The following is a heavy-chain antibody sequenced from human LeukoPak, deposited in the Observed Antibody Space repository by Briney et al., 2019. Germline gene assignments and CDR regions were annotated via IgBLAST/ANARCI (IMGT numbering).Heavy chain of an antibody. CDR2: IYYSGSS. D-gene: IGHD5-12*01. J-gene: IGHJ5*02. V-gene: IGHV4-59*01. CDR1: GGSISSYY. Sequence: SETLSLTCAVSGGSISSYYWSWIRQPPGKGLEWIGHIYYSGSSNYNPSLKSRVTISVDTSKTQFSLKLSSVTAADTAVYHCTTGGRSYDLYWFDRWGEGTLVTVSS. CDR3: TTGGRSYDLYWFDR.